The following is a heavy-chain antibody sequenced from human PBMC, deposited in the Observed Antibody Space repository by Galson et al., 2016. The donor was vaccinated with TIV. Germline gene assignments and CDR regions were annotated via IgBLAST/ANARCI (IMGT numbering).Heavy chain of an antibody. J-gene: IGHJ4*02. CDR3: ARTDTLKNYYDSSGYYPF. Sequence: SVKVSCKASANTLISYAITWVRQAPGQGLEWMGGIISIFRTTQYAQKFQGRVTITADESMSTAYMELSSLRSDDTAVYYCARTDTLKNYYDSSGYYPFWGQGTLVTVSS. CDR2: IISIFRTT. CDR1: ANTLISYA. V-gene: IGHV1-69*13. D-gene: IGHD3-22*01.